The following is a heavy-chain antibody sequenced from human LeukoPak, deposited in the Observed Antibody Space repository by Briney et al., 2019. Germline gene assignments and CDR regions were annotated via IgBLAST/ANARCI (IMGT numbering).Heavy chain of an antibody. V-gene: IGHV1-69*13. CDR2: IIPIFGTA. CDR3: ARGGGATRPFAY. Sequence: ASVKVSCKASGGTFSSYAISWVRQAPGQGLEWMGGIIPIFGTANYAQKFQGRVTITADESTSTAYMELSSLRSEDTAVYYCARGGGATRPFAYWGQGTLVTVSS. CDR1: GGTFSSYA. J-gene: IGHJ4*02. D-gene: IGHD1-26*01.